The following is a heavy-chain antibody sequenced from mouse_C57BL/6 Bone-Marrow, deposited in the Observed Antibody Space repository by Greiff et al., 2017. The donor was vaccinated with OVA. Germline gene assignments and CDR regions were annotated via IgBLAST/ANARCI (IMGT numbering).Heavy chain of an antibody. Sequence: VQLQQPGAELVRPGTSVKLSCKASGYTFTSYWMHWVKQRPGQGLEWIGVIDPSDSYTNYNQKFKGKATLTVDTSSSTAYMQLSSLTSEDSAVYYCARDGDWNYAMDYWGQGTSVTVSS. J-gene: IGHJ4*01. CDR2: IDPSDSYT. V-gene: IGHV1-59*01. CDR1: GYTFTSYW. CDR3: ARDGDWNYAMDY. D-gene: IGHD2-3*01.